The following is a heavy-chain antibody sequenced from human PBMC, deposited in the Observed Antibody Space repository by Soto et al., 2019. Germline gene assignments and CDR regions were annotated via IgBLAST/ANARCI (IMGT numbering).Heavy chain of an antibody. CDR1: GFTFSSYS. Sequence: PGGSLRLSCAASGFTFSSYSMNWVRQAPGKGLEWVSATSGSGGSTYYADSVKGRFTISRDNAKNSLSLQMSSLRVDDTAVYYCARARYAATPFDNWGQGTLVTVSS. CDR3: ARARYAATPFDN. J-gene: IGHJ4*02. CDR2: TSGSGGST. V-gene: IGHV3-21*01. D-gene: IGHD2-8*01.